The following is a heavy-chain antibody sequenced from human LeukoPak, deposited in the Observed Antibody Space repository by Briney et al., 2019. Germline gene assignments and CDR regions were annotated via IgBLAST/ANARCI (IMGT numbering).Heavy chain of an antibody. D-gene: IGHD4/OR15-4a*01. CDR3: VREMPRDYGGLDY. J-gene: IGHJ4*02. CDR2: MNSDGRSI. Sequence: GGSLSLSCAASGFTFMNYWMHWVRQVPGKGLEPVSRMNSDGRSITYADAVKGRFTISRDNAKNTVYLQMNSLRVEDTAVYYCVREMPRDYGGLDYWGQGTLVTVSS. V-gene: IGHV3-74*01. CDR1: GFTFMNYW.